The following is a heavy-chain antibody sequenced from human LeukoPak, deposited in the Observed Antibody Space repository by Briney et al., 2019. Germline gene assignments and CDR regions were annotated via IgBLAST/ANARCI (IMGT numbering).Heavy chain of an antibody. CDR1: GFTFSSYS. D-gene: IGHD6-13*01. CDR3: ARDIIRGDSSSWPIDY. J-gene: IGHJ4*02. V-gene: IGHV3-21*01. CDR2: ISSSSSYI. Sequence: GGSLRLSCAASGFTFSSYSMNWVRQAPGKGLEWVSSISSSSSYIYYAYSVKGRFTISRDNAKNSLYLQMNSLRAEDTAVYDCARDIIRGDSSSWPIDYWGQGTLVAVSS.